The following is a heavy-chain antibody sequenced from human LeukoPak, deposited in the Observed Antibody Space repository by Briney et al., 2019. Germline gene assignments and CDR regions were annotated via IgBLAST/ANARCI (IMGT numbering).Heavy chain of an antibody. CDR1: GYTFTSYG. CDR3: ARVYRGGNRALRIPDY. CDR2: ISAYNGNT. D-gene: IGHD3-16*01. Sequence: ASVKASCKASGYTFTSYGISWVRQAPGQGLEWMEWISAYNGNTNYAQKLQGRVTMTTDTSTSTAYMELRSLRSDDTAVYYCARVYRGGNRALRIPDYWGQGTLVTVSS. V-gene: IGHV1-18*04. J-gene: IGHJ4*02.